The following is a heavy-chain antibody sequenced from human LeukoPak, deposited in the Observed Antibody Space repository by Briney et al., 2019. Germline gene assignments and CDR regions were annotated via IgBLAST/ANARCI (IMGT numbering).Heavy chain of an antibody. V-gene: IGHV3-30*04. CDR2: ISYDGSNK. Sequence: QPGGSLRLSCAASGFTFSSYAMHWVRQAPGKGLEWVAVISYDGSNKYYADSVKGRFTISRDNSRNTLYLQVISLRAQDTAVYYCAKDPGYCSGGSCFYFDSWGQGTLVTVSS. J-gene: IGHJ4*02. CDR1: GFTFSSYA. CDR3: AKDPGYCSGGSCFYFDS. D-gene: IGHD2-15*01.